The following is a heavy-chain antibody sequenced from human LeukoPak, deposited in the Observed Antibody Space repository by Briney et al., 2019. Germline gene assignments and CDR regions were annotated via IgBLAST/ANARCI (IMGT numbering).Heavy chain of an antibody. CDR1: KNTPNGYF. CDR3: ARDRGMMGGIARGDTFDL. Sequence: GASVKVSCKASKNTPNGYFIHWVRQAPGQGLEWMGWINTNSGGTNYAQSFQGRVTMTGDRSISAAYLELSGLTSDDTAVYFCARDRGMMGGIARGDTFDLWGQGTLVTVSS. D-gene: IGHD3-16*02. V-gene: IGHV1-2*02. CDR2: INTNSGGT. J-gene: IGHJ3*01.